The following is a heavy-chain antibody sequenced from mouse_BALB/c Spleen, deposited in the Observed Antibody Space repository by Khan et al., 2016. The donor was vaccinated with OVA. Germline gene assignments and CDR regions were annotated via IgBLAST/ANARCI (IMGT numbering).Heavy chain of an antibody. V-gene: IGHV1S137*01. J-gene: IGHJ3*01. CDR3: ARGGGGDRFAY. CDR1: GYTFTDFT. Sequence: QMQLEESGAELVRPGVSVKISCKGSGYTFTDFTMHWVKQSHAKSLEWIGVVNTYYGDATYNQKFKGKATMTVDKSSTTAYMELARLTSEDSAIXYCARGGGGDRFAYWGQGTLVTVSA. CDR2: VNTYYGDA.